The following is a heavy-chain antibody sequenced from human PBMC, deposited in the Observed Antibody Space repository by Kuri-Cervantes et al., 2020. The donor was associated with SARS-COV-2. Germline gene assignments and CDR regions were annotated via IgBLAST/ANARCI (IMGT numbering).Heavy chain of an antibody. V-gene: IGHV3-48*04. Sequence: GASLKISCAASGFIFSSYGMHWVRQAPGKGLEWVSYISSSGSTIYYADSVKGRFTISRDNAKNSLFLPMNSLRAEDTAVYYCARDRCYGGSYPCVFDIWGQGTMVTVSS. CDR3: ARDRCYGGSYPCVFDI. D-gene: IGHD1-26*01. J-gene: IGHJ3*02. CDR1: GFIFSSYG. CDR2: ISSSGSTI.